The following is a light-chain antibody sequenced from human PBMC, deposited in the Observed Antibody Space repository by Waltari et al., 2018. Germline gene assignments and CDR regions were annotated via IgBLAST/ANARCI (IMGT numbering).Light chain of an antibody. CDR1: SSDVGGYNY. CDR2: EVS. Sequence: QSALTQPPSASGSPGQSVTISCTGTSSDVGGYNYVSWYQQHPGKAPKLMINEVSKRPSGVPDRFPGSKSGNTASLTVSGLQAEDEADYYCSSYAGSNNVVFGGGTKLTVL. J-gene: IGLJ2*01. V-gene: IGLV2-8*01. CDR3: SSYAGSNNVV.